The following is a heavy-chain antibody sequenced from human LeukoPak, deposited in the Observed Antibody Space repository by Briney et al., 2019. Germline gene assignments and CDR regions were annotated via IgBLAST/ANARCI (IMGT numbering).Heavy chain of an antibody. Sequence: SVKVSCKASGGTFSSYAISWVRQAPGQGLGWMGGIIPIFGTANYAQKFQGRVTITADKSTSTAYMELSSLRSEDTAVYYCARDSGIAAAGTSWFDPWGQGTLVTVSS. CDR2: IIPIFGTA. J-gene: IGHJ5*02. CDR3: ARDSGIAAAGTSWFDP. V-gene: IGHV1-69*06. CDR1: GGTFSSYA. D-gene: IGHD6-13*01.